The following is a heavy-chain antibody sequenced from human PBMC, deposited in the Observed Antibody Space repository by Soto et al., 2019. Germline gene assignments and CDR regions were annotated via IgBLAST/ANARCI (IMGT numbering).Heavy chain of an antibody. CDR2: ISGSGDYT. Sequence: GGSLRLSCAASGFTFDSYAMNWVRQAPGKGLEWVSTISGSGDYTYYTDSVKGRFTISRDNSKNMMYLQMNSLRAEDTAVYYCAKNRGLQYYFDYWGQGTLVTVSS. V-gene: IGHV3-23*01. CDR1: GFTFDSYA. J-gene: IGHJ4*02. CDR3: AKNRGLQYYFDY.